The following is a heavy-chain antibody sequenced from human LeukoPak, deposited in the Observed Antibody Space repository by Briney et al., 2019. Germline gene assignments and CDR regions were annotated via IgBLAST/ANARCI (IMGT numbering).Heavy chain of an antibody. D-gene: IGHD4-17*01. CDR3: ARDADYGDYSRRFDY. CDR2: ISAYNGNT. CDR1: GYTFTGYF. J-gene: IGHJ4*02. Sequence: GASVKVSCKASGYTFTGYFMHWVRQAPGQGLEWMGWISAYNGNTNYAQKLQGRVTMTTDTSTSTAYMELRSLRSDDTAVYYCARDADYGDYSRRFDYWGQGTLVTVSS. V-gene: IGHV1-18*04.